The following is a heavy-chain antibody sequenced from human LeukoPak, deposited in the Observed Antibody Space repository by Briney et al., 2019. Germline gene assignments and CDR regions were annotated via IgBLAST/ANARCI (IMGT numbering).Heavy chain of an antibody. J-gene: IGHJ4*02. CDR2: ISSSSSYI. CDR3: ARRHDYSNYPDY. D-gene: IGHD4-11*01. Sequence: GGSLRLSCAASGFTFSSYSMNWVRQAPGKGLEWVSSISSSSSYIYYADSVKGRFTFSRDNAKNSLYLQMNSLRAEDTAVYYCARRHDYSNYPDYWGQGTLVTVSS. V-gene: IGHV3-21*01. CDR1: GFTFSSYS.